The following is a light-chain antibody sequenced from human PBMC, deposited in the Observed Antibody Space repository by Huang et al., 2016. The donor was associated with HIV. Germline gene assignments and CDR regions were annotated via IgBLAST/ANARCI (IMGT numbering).Light chain of an antibody. Sequence: EIVMTQSPATLSVSPGERGTLSCRANRSVSTNLAWYQQRPGPAPRLLIYGSSTRDPGIPARFSGSGSGTDFSLTISSLQAEDFALYYCHQYNNWLLSFGGGTRVDI. J-gene: IGKJ4*01. V-gene: IGKV3-15*01. CDR3: HQYNNWLLS. CDR2: GSS. CDR1: RSVSTN.